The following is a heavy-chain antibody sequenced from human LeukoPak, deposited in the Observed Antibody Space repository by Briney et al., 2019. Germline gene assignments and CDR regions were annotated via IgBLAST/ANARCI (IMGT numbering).Heavy chain of an antibody. D-gene: IGHD6-19*01. CDR1: GGTFSSYA. V-gene: IGHV1-69*13. J-gene: IGHJ4*02. Sequence: ASVKVSCKASGGTFSSYAISWVRQAPGQGLEWMGGIIPSFGTANYAQKFQGRVTITADESTSTAYMELSSLRSEDTAVYYCARDRIAVAGTRWIYFDYWGQGTLVTVSS. CDR2: IIPSFGTA. CDR3: ARDRIAVAGTRWIYFDY.